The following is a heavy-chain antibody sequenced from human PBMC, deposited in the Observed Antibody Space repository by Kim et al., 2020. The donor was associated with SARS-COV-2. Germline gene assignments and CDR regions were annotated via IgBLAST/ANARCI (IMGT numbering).Heavy chain of an antibody. D-gene: IGHD2-21*02. CDR1: GGSISSSSYY. CDR2: IYYSGST. V-gene: IGHV4-39*01. J-gene: IGHJ4*02. Sequence: SETLSLTCTVSGGSISSSSYYWGWIRQPPGKGLEWIGSIYYSGSTYYNPSLKSRVTISVDTSKNQFSLKLSSVTAADTAVYYCARQGAGWHIVVVTAIGGFDYWGQGTLVTVSS. CDR3: ARQGAGWHIVVVTAIGGFDY.